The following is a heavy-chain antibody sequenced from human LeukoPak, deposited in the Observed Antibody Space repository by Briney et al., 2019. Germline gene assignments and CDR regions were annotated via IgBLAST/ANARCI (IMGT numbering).Heavy chain of an antibody. CDR2: IYYSGST. Sequence: SETLSLTCTVSGGSISSYYWGWIRQPPGKGLEWIGNIYYSGSTYYNPSLKSRVTISVDTSKNQFSLKLSSVTAADTAVYYCARDLSRNYFDYWGQGTLVTVSS. V-gene: IGHV4-39*07. CDR1: GGSISSYY. D-gene: IGHD1-14*01. CDR3: ARDLSRNYFDY. J-gene: IGHJ4*02.